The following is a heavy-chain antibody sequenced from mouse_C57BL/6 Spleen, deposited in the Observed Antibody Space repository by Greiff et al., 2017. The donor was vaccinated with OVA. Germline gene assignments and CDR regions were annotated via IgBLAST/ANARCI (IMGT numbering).Heavy chain of an antibody. CDR2: ISDGGSYT. Sequence: EVMLVESGGGLVKPGGSLKLSCAASGFTFSSYAMSWVRQTPEKRLEWVATISDGGSYTYYPDNVKGRFTISRDNAKNNLYLQMSHLKSEDTAMYYCAREGGYGNFRYAMDDWGQGTSVTVSS. J-gene: IGHJ4*01. CDR1: GFTFSSYA. D-gene: IGHD2-10*02. V-gene: IGHV5-4*01. CDR3: AREGGYGNFRYAMDD.